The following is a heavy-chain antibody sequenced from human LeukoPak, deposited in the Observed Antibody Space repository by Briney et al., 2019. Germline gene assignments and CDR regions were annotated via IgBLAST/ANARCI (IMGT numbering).Heavy chain of an antibody. CDR2: IQSDSGDT. CDR3: ARDLTGDLYTFFDY. D-gene: IGHD3-16*02. Sequence: ASVKVSCKTTGYTFTGYHLHWVRQAPGQGLEWMAWIQSDSGDTNYAQKFQGRVTVTRDKFTRTSYIEVDGLSSDDTAVYYCARDLTGDLYTFFDYWGQGTLVTVSS. V-gene: IGHV1-2*02. CDR1: GYTFTGYH. J-gene: IGHJ4*02.